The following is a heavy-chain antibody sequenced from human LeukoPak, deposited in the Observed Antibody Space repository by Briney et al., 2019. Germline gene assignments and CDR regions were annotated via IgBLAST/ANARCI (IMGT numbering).Heavy chain of an antibody. CDR1: GGSISSGGYY. Sequence: SQTLSLTCTVSGGSISSGGYYWSWIRQPPGKGLEWIGYIYHSGSTYYNPSLKSRVTISVDRSKNQFSLKLSSVTAADTAVYYCARVIDAFSYYFDYWGQGILVTVSS. V-gene: IGHV4-30-2*01. CDR3: ARVIDAFSYYFDY. CDR2: IYHSGST. D-gene: IGHD2-15*01. J-gene: IGHJ4*02.